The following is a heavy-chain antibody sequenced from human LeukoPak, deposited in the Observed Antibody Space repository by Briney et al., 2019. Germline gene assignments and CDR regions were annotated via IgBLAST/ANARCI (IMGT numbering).Heavy chain of an antibody. CDR1: GDSVSSNSAA. D-gene: IGHD5-12*01. CDR2: TYYRSKRYN. CDR3: AREPGGAEYSGYDPFDF. V-gene: IGHV6-1*01. J-gene: IGHJ4*02. Sequence: SQTLSLTCAISGDSVSSNSAAWNRIRQSPSRGLEWLGRTYYRSKRYNDYAVSVKSRITINPDTSKNQFSLQLNSVTPEDTAVYYCAREPGGAEYSGYDPFDFWGQGTLVTVSS.